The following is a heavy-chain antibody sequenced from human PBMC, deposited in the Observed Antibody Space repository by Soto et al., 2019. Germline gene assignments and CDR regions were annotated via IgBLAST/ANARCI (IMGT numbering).Heavy chain of an antibody. CDR1: GGSISSSSYY. CDR2: VYYSGPT. CDR3: ARRPMVGPVAENAFDI. D-gene: IGHD6-19*01. Sequence: QLLLQESGPGLVKSSETLSLTCSVSGGSISSSSYYWNWIRQSPGKGLEWIGSVYYSGPTYYNPSLKRRVTISVDTYNQSSLKLSSVTAADTAYYFCARRPMVGPVAENAFDIWGQGTRVTVSS. J-gene: IGHJ3*02. V-gene: IGHV4-39*01.